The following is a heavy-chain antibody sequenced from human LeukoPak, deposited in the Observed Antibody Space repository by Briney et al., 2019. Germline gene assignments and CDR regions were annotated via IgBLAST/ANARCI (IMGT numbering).Heavy chain of an antibody. CDR2: IYTSGST. Sequence: PSQTLSLTCTVSGGSISSGSYYWSWIRQPAGKGLEWIGRIYTSGSTNYNPSLKSRVTISVDTSKNQFSLKLSSVTAADTAVYYCARGFIPYYYDSSGTDGDVDYWGRGTLVTVSS. D-gene: IGHD3-22*01. J-gene: IGHJ4*02. CDR1: GGSISSGSYY. CDR3: ARGFIPYYYDSSGTDGDVDY. V-gene: IGHV4-61*02.